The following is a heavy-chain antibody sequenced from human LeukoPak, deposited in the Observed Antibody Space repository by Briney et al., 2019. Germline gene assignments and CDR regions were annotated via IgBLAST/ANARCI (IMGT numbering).Heavy chain of an antibody. J-gene: IGHJ4*02. V-gene: IGHV1-2*02. CDR2: INPNSGGT. CDR3: ARARMRGSGATDY. Sequence: ASVKVSCKASGYTFTGYYMHWVRQAPGQGLEWMGWINPNSGGTNYAQKFQGRVTMTRDTSISTAYMELSRVRSDDTAVYYCARARMRGSGATDYWGQGTLVTVSS. D-gene: IGHD1-14*01. CDR1: GYTFTGYY.